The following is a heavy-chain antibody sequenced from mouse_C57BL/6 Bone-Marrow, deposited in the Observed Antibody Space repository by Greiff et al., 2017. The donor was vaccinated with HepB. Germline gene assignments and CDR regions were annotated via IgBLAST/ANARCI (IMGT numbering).Heavy chain of an antibody. Sequence: DVKLQESGPGLVKPSQSLSLTCSVTGYSITSGYYWNWIRQFPGNKLEWMGYISYDGSNNYNPSLKNRISITRDTSKNQFFLKLNSVTTEDTATYYCARTYYDYDDDYWGQGTTLTVSS. CDR2: ISYDGSN. J-gene: IGHJ2*01. CDR1: GYSITSGYY. D-gene: IGHD2-4*01. CDR3: ARTYYDYDDDY. V-gene: IGHV3-6*01.